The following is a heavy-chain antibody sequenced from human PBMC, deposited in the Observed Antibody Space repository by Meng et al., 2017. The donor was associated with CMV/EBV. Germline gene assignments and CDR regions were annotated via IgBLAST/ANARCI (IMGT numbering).Heavy chain of an antibody. CDR2: IYYSGST. V-gene: IGHV4-61*01. D-gene: IGHD1-26*01. CDR3: ARGSGSGNWFDP. Sequence: TVSGGSVSSGSYYWSWIRQPPGKGLEWIGYIYYSGSTNYNPSLKSRVTISVDTSKNQFSLKLSSVTAADTAVYYRARGSGSGNWFDPWGQGTLVTVSS. CDR1: GGSVSSGSYY. J-gene: IGHJ5*02.